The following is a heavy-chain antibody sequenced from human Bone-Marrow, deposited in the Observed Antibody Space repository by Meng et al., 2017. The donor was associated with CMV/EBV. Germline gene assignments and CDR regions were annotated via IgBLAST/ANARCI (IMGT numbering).Heavy chain of an antibody. V-gene: IGHV1-69*10. D-gene: IGHD3-3*01. Sequence: SVKLSCKASGGTFSSYAIGWVRQAPGQGLEWMGGIIPILGIANYAQKFQGRVTITADKSTSTAYMELSSLRSEDTAVYYCARRRGEEWSHYYYYYGMDVWGQGTTVTGSS. CDR1: GGTFSSYA. CDR2: IIPILGIA. CDR3: ARRRGEEWSHYYYYYGMDV. J-gene: IGHJ6*01.